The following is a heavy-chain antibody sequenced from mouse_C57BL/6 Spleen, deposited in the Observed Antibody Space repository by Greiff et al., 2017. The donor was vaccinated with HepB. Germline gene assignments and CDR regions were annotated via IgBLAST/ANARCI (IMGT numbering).Heavy chain of an antibody. Sequence: EVQLQQSGAELVKPGASVKLSCTASGFNIKDYYMHWVKQRTEQGLEWIGRIDPEDGETKYAPKFQGKATITADTSSNTAYLQLSSLTSEDTAVYYCARSAPFTTVVATDFDYWGQGTTLTVSS. CDR2: IDPEDGET. CDR1: GFNIKDYY. V-gene: IGHV14-2*01. J-gene: IGHJ2*01. CDR3: ARSAPFTTVVATDFDY. D-gene: IGHD1-1*01.